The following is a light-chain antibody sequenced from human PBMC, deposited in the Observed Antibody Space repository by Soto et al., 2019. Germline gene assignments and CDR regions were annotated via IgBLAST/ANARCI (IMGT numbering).Light chain of an antibody. CDR3: QSYDSSLSGWV. Sequence: QSVLTQPPSVSGAPGQRVTISCTGSSSNIGAPYDVHWYQHLPGTAPKLLIYGNTNRPSGVPDRFSGSKSGTSASLAITGLRAEEEADYYCQSYDSSLSGWVFGGGTKLTVL. CDR1: SSNIGAPYD. J-gene: IGLJ3*02. CDR2: GNT. V-gene: IGLV1-40*01.